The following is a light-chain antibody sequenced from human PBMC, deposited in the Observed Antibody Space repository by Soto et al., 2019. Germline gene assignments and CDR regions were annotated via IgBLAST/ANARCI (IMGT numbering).Light chain of an antibody. V-gene: IGKV1-5*03. J-gene: IGKJ4*01. CDR1: QSISSW. CDR3: QQYNSYSPT. Sequence: DIQMTQSPSTLSASVGDRVTITCRASQSISSWLAWYQQKPGKAPKLLIYKASSLESGVPSRFSGSGSGTEFTLTISSLQTDDFAPYYCQQYNSYSPTFGGGTKVEIK. CDR2: KAS.